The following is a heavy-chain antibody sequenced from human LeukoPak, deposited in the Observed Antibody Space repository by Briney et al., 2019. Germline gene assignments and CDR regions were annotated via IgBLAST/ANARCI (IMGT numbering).Heavy chain of an antibody. CDR2: INSDGSST. CDR1: GFTFSSYW. J-gene: IGHJ6*03. CDR3: ARDLYSYGHYMDV. V-gene: IGHV3-74*01. D-gene: IGHD5-18*01. Sequence: GGSLRLSCAASGFTFSSYWMHWVRQAPGKGLVWVSRINSDGSSTSYADSVKGRFTISRDNSKNTLYLQMNSLRSEDTAVYYCARDLYSYGHYMDVWGKGTTVTVSS.